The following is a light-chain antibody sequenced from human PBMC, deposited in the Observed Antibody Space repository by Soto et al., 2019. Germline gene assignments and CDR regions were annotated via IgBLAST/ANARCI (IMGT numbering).Light chain of an antibody. Sequence: EIVLTQYPGTLSLSPGERATLSCRASQSVSSSFLAWYHQKPGQAPRLLIYVASNRATGIPDRFSGSGSGTDFTLTISRLEPEDFAVYYCQQYVTSPWAFGQGTKVAI. J-gene: IGKJ1*01. CDR2: VAS. CDR3: QQYVTSPWA. V-gene: IGKV3-20*01. CDR1: QSVSSSF.